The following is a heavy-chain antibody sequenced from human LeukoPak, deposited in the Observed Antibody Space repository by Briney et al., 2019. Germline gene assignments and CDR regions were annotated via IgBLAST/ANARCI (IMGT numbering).Heavy chain of an antibody. V-gene: IGHV4-39*07. CDR1: GGSISSSSYY. J-gene: IGHJ4*02. Sequence: SETLSLTCAVSGGSISSSSYYWGWIRQPPGKGLEWIGSIYYSGSTYYNPSLKSRVTISVDTSKNQFSLKLSSVTAADTAVYYCAHSSLLWFGDPEIDYWGQGTLVTVSS. CDR3: AHSSLLWFGDPEIDY. D-gene: IGHD3-10*01. CDR2: IYYSGST.